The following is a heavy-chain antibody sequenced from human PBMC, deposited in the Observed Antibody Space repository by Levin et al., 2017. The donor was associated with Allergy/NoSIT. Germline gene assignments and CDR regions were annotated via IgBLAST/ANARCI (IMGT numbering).Heavy chain of an antibody. D-gene: IGHD1-7*01. CDR3: AKDYGNYELVSYLNL. Sequence: PGGSLRLSCAASGFTFKSYAMHWVRQAPGKGLEWVAVISYDGSDEYCADSVKGRFTLSRDNSKNTVYLQMNSLRVEDTALYYCAKDYGNYELVSYLNLWGRGTLVTVSS. CDR2: ISYDGSDE. CDR1: GFTFKSYA. V-gene: IGHV3-30*18. J-gene: IGHJ2*01.